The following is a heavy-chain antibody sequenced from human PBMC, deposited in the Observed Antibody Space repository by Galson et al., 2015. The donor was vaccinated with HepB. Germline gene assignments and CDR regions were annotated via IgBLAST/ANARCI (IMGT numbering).Heavy chain of an antibody. Sequence: SLRLSCAASGFTFSSYGMHWVRQAPGKGLEWVAVISYDGSNKYYADSVKGRFTISRDNSKNTLYLQMNSLRAEDTAVYYCAKNYDILTQAAFDPWGQGTLVTVSS. CDR2: ISYDGSNK. CDR3: AKNYDILTQAAFDP. V-gene: IGHV3-30*18. D-gene: IGHD3-9*01. J-gene: IGHJ5*02. CDR1: GFTFSSYG.